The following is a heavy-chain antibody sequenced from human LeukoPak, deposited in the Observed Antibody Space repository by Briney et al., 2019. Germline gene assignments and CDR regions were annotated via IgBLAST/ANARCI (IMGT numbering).Heavy chain of an antibody. CDR2: ISSSSSYI. CDR1: GFTFSSYS. J-gene: IGHJ6*04. V-gene: IGHV3-21*01. Sequence: GGSLRLSCAASGFTFSSYSMNWVRQAPGKGLEWVSSISSSSSYIYYADSVKGRFTISRDNAKNSLYLQMNSPRAEDTAVYYCAREETLWFGELLYEPRGMDVWGKGTTVTVSS. CDR3: AREETLWFGELLYEPRGMDV. D-gene: IGHD3-10*01.